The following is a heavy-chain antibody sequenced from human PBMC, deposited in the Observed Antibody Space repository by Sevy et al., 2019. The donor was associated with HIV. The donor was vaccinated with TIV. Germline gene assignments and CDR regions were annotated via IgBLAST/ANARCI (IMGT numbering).Heavy chain of an antibody. CDR1: GFTFSTYN. J-gene: IGHJ6*02. D-gene: IGHD3-3*01. Sequence: GGSLRLSCATSGFTFSTYNMNWVRQAPGKGLEWVSSISSGSGFIFYADSVKGRFTISRDNAQNSLDLQMNSLRAEDAAVYYCAREKTILEGRYGMDVWGQGTTVTVSS. CDR2: ISSGSGFI. CDR3: AREKTILEGRYGMDV. V-gene: IGHV3-21*01.